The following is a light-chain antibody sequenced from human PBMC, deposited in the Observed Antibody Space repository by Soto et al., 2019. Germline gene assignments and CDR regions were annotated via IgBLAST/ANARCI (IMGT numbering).Light chain of an antibody. J-gene: IGLJ2*01. CDR2: LEGSGTY. CDR3: GTWDPYGV. V-gene: IGLV4-60*02. CDR1: SGHSNYI. Sequence: QTVVTQSSSASASLGSSVKLTCTLSSGHSNYIIAWHQQQPGKAPRYLMNLEGSGTYNKGSGVPDRFSGSSSGADRYLTISNPQFGDGADYYFGTWDPYGVFGGGNKLPVL.